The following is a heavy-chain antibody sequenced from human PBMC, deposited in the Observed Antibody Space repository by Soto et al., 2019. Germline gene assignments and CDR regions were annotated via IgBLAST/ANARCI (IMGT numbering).Heavy chain of an antibody. J-gene: IGHJ3*01. CDR1: GFTFNNYW. CDR2: IKPDGSDK. CDR3: PRGYSGSFDF. V-gene: IGHV3-7*03. Sequence: EVQLVESGGGLVQPGGSLRLSCAASGFTFNNYWMKWVRQAPGKGLEWVATIKPDGSDKYYVESVKGRFTLSRDNAENSMDLQMNNLGVEDTALYYCPRGYSGSFDFWGQGAMVTVSS. D-gene: IGHD2-21*01.